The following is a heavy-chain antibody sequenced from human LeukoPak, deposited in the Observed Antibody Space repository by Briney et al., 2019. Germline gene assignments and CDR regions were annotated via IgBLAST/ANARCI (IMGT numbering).Heavy chain of an antibody. V-gene: IGHV4-34*01. Sequence: SETLSLTCAVSGGSFSGYYWTWIRQPPGKGLEWIGEINHSGSANYNPSLKSRVTISLDTSKNQFSLKLSSVTAADTAVYYCARGVTIFGRWFDPWGQGTLVTVSS. CDR3: ARGVTIFGRWFDP. D-gene: IGHD3-3*01. J-gene: IGHJ5*02. CDR2: INHSGSA. CDR1: GGSFSGYY.